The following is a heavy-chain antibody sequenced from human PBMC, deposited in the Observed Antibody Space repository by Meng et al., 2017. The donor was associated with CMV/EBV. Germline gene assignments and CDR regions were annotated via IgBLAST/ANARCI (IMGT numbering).Heavy chain of an antibody. CDR2: LGYDGSIK. J-gene: IGHJ6*02. V-gene: IGHV3-30*02. D-gene: IGHD2-2*01. Sequence: WGSLRLSCAASGFTFSSYAMSWVRQAPGKGLEWVAFLGYDGSIKYYAESVKGRFTISRDNPKHTLSLQMNSLRAEDTAVYYCAKVSRESCYYCGMDVWGQGTTVTVSS. CDR3: AKVSRESCYYCGMDV. CDR1: GFTFSSYA.